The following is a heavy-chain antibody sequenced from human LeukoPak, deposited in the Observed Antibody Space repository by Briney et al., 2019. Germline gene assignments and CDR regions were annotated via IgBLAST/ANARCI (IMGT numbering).Heavy chain of an antibody. D-gene: IGHD4-23*01. J-gene: IGHJ4*02. CDR3: ARDFFGNYGGGYYFDY. CDR1: GFTFSSYW. CDR2: IKQDGSEK. V-gene: IGHV3-7*01. Sequence: GGSLRLSCAASGFTFSSYWMSWVRQAPGKGLEWVANIKQDGSEKYYVDSVKGRFTISRDNAKNSLYLQMNSLRAEDTAVYYCARDFFGNYGGGYYFDYWGQGTLVTVPS.